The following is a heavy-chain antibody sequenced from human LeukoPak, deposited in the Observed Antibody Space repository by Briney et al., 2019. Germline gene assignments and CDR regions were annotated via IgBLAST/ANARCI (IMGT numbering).Heavy chain of an antibody. CDR3: AVRSGRFGY. CDR2: ISSSSSYI. V-gene: IGHV3-21*01. D-gene: IGHD3-10*01. Sequence: NWVRQAPGKXLEWVSSISSSSSYIYYADSVKGRFTISRDNAKNSLYLQMNSLRAEDTAVYYCAVRSGRFGYWGQGTLVTVSS. J-gene: IGHJ4*02.